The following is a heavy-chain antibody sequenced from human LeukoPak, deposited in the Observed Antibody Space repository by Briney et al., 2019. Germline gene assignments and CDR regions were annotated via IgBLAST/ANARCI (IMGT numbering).Heavy chain of an antibody. V-gene: IGHV3-11*01. CDR1: GFTFSDYY. CDR2: ISSSGSTI. J-gene: IGHJ4*02. CDR3: ARDLAYCGGDCYSGYFDY. D-gene: IGHD2-21*02. Sequence: GGSLRLSCAASGFTFSDYYMSWIRQAPGKGLEWVSYISSSGSTIYYADSVKGRFTISRDNAKNSLYLQMSSLRAEDTAVYYCARDLAYCGGDCYSGYFDYWGQGTLVTVSS.